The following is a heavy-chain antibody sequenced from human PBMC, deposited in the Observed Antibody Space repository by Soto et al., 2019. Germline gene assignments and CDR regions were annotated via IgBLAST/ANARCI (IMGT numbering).Heavy chain of an antibody. J-gene: IGHJ6*02. CDR3: ASSYSNYALIDYYYYGMDV. V-gene: IGHV1-3*01. CDR2: INAGNGNT. Sequence: QVQLVQSGAEVKKPGASVKVSCKASGYTFTSYAMHWVRQAPGQRLEWMGRINAGNGNTKYSQKFQGRVTITSDTTASTAYMERSSLRSENTAVYYCASSYSNYALIDYYYYGMDVWGQGTTVTVSS. D-gene: IGHD4-4*01. CDR1: GYTFTSYA.